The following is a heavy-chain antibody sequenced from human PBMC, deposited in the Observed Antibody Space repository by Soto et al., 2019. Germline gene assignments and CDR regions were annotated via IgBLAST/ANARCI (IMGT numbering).Heavy chain of an antibody. D-gene: IGHD2-15*01. V-gene: IGHV3-43*01. CDR1: GFTFDDYT. CDR2: ISWDGGST. CDR3: AKEGAPYCSGGSCGDAFDI. J-gene: IGHJ3*02. Sequence: VGSLRLSCAASGFTFDDYTMHWVRQAPGKGLEWVSLISWDGGSTYYADSVKGRFTISRDNSKNSLYLQMNSLRTEDTALYYCAKEGAPYCSGGSCGDAFDIWGQGTMVTVSS.